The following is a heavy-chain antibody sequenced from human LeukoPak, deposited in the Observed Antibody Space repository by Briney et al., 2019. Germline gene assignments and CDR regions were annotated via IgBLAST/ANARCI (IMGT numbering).Heavy chain of an antibody. J-gene: IGHJ4*02. D-gene: IGHD3-3*02. CDR3: AKSQTYLPGDSALDY. Sequence: GGSLRLSCAASGFTFRDYTMNWVRQAPGKGLEWVSSIASSSSYTYYADSVKGRFTISRDNAKNSLYLQMSSLRAEDTAVYYCAKSQTYLPGDSALDYWGQGTLVTVSS. CDR2: IASSSSYT. V-gene: IGHV3-21*01. CDR1: GFTFRDYT.